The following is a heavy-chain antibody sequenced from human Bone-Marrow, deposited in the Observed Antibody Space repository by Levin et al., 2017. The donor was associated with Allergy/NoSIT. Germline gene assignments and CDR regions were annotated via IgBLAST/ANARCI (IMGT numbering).Heavy chain of an antibody. J-gene: IGHJ4*02. V-gene: IGHV4-39*01. CDR3: TLEWSAIDKYLDF. Sequence: PSETLSLTCAVTGDSITSKSYYWGWIRQPPGKGLEWIGTMYFGGGTYYNPSLRSRVTMSVDTSKNQFSLTLNSLTAADTAIYYCTLEWSAIDKYLDFWGQGTLVTVSS. CDR1: GDSITSKSYY. CDR2: MYFGGGT. D-gene: IGHD3-3*01.